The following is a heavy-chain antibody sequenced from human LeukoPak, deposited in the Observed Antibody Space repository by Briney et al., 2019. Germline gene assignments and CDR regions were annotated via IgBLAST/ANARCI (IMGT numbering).Heavy chain of an antibody. CDR3: ARVKDPGGYYYYYYIDV. D-gene: IGHD3-16*01. CDR1: GGSFSGYY. CDR2: INHSGST. Sequence: ETLSLTCAVYGGSFSGYYWSWIRPPPGKGLEWIGVINHSGSTNYNPSLKSRVTISVDTSKTQFSLKLSSVTAADTAVYYCARVKDPGGYYYYYYIDVWGKGTTVTVSS. V-gene: IGHV4-34*01. J-gene: IGHJ6*03.